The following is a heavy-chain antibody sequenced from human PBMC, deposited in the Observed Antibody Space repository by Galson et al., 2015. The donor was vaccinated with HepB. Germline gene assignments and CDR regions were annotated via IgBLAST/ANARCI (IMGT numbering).Heavy chain of an antibody. CDR1: GGSISSYY. CDR2: IYYSGST. Sequence: ETLSLTCTVSGGSISSYYWSWIRQPPGKGLEWIGYIYYSGSTNYNPSLKSRVTISVDTSKNQFSLKLSSVTAADTAVYYCARQELGIMGGDWYFDLWGRGTLVTVSS. CDR3: ARQELGIMGGDWYFDL. V-gene: IGHV4-59*08. J-gene: IGHJ2*01. D-gene: IGHD7-27*01.